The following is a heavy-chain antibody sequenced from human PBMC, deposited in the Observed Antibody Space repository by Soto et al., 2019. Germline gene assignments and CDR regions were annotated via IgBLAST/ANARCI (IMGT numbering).Heavy chain of an antibody. V-gene: IGHV4-39*01. J-gene: IGHJ6*02. Sequence: SETLSLTCTVSGGSISSSSYYWGWIRQPPGKGLEWIGSIYYSGSTYYNPSLKSRVTISVDTSKNQVSLKLSSVTAADTAVYYYASPFRGIGSDYYYYGMDVWGQGTTVTVSS. CDR2: IYYSGST. CDR1: GGSISSSSYY. D-gene: IGHD6-13*01. CDR3: ASPFRGIGSDYYYYGMDV.